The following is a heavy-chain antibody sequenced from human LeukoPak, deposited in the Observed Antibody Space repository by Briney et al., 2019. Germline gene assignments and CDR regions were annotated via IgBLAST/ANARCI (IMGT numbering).Heavy chain of an antibody. CDR2: IYHSGST. V-gene: IGHV4-38-2*02. CDR3: ARGLDYDILTGYHPGWFDP. CDR1: GYSISSGYY. D-gene: IGHD3-9*01. J-gene: IGHJ5*02. Sequence: SETLSLTCTVSGYSISSGYYWGWIRQPPGKGLEWIGSIYHSGSTYYNPSLKSRVTISVDTSKNQFSLKLSSVTAADTAVYYCARGLDYDILTGYHPGWFDPWGQGTLVTVSS.